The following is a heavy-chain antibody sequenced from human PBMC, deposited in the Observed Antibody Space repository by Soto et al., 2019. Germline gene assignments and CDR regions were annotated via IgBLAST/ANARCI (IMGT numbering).Heavy chain of an antibody. CDR3: AKDLSGARWYYDALDV. D-gene: IGHD2-15*01. Sequence: PGGSLRLSCEVSGFTFSTHGMHWVRQAPGKGLEWVAGTSYDGTNKYYARSVQGRFTISRENSMKTLYLQMNSLRTEDTAVYHCAKDLSGARWYYDALDVWGQGTTVTVSS. CDR1: GFTFSTHG. J-gene: IGHJ6*02. V-gene: IGHV3-30*18. CDR2: TSYDGTNK.